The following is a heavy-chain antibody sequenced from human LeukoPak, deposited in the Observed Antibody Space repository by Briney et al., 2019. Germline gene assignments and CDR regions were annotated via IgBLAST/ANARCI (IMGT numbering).Heavy chain of an antibody. CDR2: ISGSGGST. CDR1: GFTFSSYV. V-gene: IGHV3-23*01. D-gene: IGHD1-7*01. J-gene: IGHJ4*02. CDR3: AKTPITGTTFDY. Sequence: GGSLRLSCAASGFTFSSYVMSWVRQAPGKGLEWVSAISGSGGSTYYADSVKGRFTISRDNSKNTLYLQMNSLKAEDTAVYYCAKTPITGTTFDYWGQGTLVTVSS.